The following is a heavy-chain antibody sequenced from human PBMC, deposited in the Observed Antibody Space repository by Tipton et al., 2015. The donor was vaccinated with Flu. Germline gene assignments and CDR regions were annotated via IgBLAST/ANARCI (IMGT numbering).Heavy chain of an antibody. V-gene: IGHV3-9*01. CDR3: AKGGGIPMVRGHLDY. D-gene: IGHD3-10*01. J-gene: IGHJ4*02. Sequence: SLRLSCAASGFTFDDFAMHWVRQGPGKGLKWVSGLTWNSGTRAYADFVKGRFTISRDNTTNSLYLQMNSLRPEDTALYYCAKGGGIPMVRGHLDYWGQGILVTVPS. CDR1: GFTFDDFA. CDR2: LTWNSGTR.